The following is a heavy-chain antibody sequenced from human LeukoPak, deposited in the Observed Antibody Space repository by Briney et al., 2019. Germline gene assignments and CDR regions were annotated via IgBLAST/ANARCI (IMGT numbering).Heavy chain of an antibody. Sequence: PSETLSLTCAVYGGSFSGYYWSWIRQPPGKGLEWIGEINHSGSTNYNPSLKSRVTISVDTSKNQFSLKLSSVTAADTAVYYCARGQKGGFSYGYRWFDPWGQGTLVTVSS. V-gene: IGHV4-34*01. CDR1: GGSFSGYY. CDR3: ARGQKGGFSYGYRWFDP. CDR2: INHSGST. J-gene: IGHJ5*02. D-gene: IGHD5-18*01.